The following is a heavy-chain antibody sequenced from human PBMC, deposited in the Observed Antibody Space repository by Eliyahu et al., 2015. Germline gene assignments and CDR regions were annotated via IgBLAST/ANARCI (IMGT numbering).Heavy chain of an antibody. J-gene: IGHJ3*02. CDR1: GXFISXGDYY. Sequence: QVQLQESGPGLVKPSQTLSLTCTVSGXFISXGDYYWSWIRQHPEKGLEWLGFIYYSGSTYSNPSLKSRLTISVDTSKNQFSLKLTSVTAADTAVYYCAGQKYHLLSFDAFDIWGQGTMVTVSS. CDR2: IYYSGST. V-gene: IGHV4-31*03. D-gene: IGHD2-2*01. CDR3: AGQKYHLLSFDAFDI.